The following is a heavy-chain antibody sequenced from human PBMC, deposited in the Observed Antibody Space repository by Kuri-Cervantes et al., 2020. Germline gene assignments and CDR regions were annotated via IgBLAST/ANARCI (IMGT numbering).Heavy chain of an antibody. J-gene: IGHJ4*02. Sequence: SVKVSCKASGYTFTGYYMHWVRQAPGQGLEWMGWINPNSGGTNYAQKFQGWVTMTRDTSISTAYMELSSLRSEDTAVYYCARSRRVELWKGFDYWGQGTLVTVSS. D-gene: IGHD1-7*01. CDR2: INPNSGGT. V-gene: IGHV1-2*04. CDR1: GYTFTGYY. CDR3: ARSRRVELWKGFDY.